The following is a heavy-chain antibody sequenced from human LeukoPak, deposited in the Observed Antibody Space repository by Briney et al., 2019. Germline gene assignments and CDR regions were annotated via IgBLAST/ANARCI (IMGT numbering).Heavy chain of an antibody. CDR3: AKDHEYYYDSSGYSLDY. Sequence: PGGSLRLSCAASGFTFSSYGMNWVRQAPGKGLEWVAVISYDGSNKYYADSVKGRFTISRDNSKNTLYLQMNSLRAEDTAVYYCAKDHEYYYDSSGYSLDYWGQGTLVTVSS. J-gene: IGHJ4*02. CDR1: GFTFSSYG. CDR2: ISYDGSNK. D-gene: IGHD3-22*01. V-gene: IGHV3-30*18.